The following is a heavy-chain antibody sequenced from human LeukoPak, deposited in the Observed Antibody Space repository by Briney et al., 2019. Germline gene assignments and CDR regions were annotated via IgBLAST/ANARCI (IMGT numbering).Heavy chain of an antibody. V-gene: IGHV3-21*01. Sequence: PGGSLRLSCAASGFTFSSYSMNWVRQAPGKGLEGVSSISSSRSYIYYADSVKGRFTISRDNAKNSLYLKMNSLRAEDTAVYYCARVSVGYCSSTSCRYYYYMDVWGKGTTVTVSS. D-gene: IGHD2-2*01. CDR1: GFTFSSYS. J-gene: IGHJ6*03. CDR2: ISSSRSYI. CDR3: ARVSVGYCSSTSCRYYYYMDV.